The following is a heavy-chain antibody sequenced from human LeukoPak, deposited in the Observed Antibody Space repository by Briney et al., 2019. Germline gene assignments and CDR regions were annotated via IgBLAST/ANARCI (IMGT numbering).Heavy chain of an antibody. CDR2: IRYDGSNN. CDR1: GFNFNSYG. V-gene: IGHV3-30*02. D-gene: IGHD6-13*01. J-gene: IGHJ4*02. Sequence: GWSLRLSCAASGFNFNSYGMHWVRQAPGKGLEWVAFIRYDGSNNYYADSLKGRFTISRDNSKNTLYLQMNSLRVEDTAVYYCAKSRGQQLPRGFDYWGQGTLVTVSS. CDR3: AKSRGQQLPRGFDY.